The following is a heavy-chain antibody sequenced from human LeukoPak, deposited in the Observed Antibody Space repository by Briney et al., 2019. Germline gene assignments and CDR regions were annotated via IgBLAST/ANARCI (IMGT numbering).Heavy chain of an antibody. CDR3: ARERSYYYGSGSYLGWFDP. V-gene: IGHV4-59*01. CDR1: GGSISSYY. Sequence: PSETLSLTCTVSGGSISSYYWSWIRQPPGKGLEWIGYIYYSGSTNYNPPLKSRVTISVDTSKNQFSLKLSSVTAADTAVYYCARERSYYYGSGSYLGWFDPWGQGTLVTVSS. J-gene: IGHJ5*02. D-gene: IGHD3-10*01. CDR2: IYYSGST.